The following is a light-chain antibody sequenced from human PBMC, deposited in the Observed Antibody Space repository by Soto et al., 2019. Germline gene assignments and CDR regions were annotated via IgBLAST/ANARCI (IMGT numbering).Light chain of an antibody. CDR2: GAS. Sequence: EIVLTQSPGTLSLSPGERATLSCRASQSVSSSYLAWYQQKPGQAPRLLIYGASSRAPGIPDRFSGSGSGTDLTLTISRLEPEDFAVYYCQQYGSPPITFGQGTRLEMK. J-gene: IGKJ5*01. CDR1: QSVSSSY. V-gene: IGKV3-20*01. CDR3: QQYGSPPIT.